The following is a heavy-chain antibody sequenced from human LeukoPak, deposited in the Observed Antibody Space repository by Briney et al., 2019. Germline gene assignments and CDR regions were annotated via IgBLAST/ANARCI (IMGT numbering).Heavy chain of an antibody. CDR1: AFTFSDHW. Sequence: GGSLRLSCTASAFTFSDHWMHWVRQAPGKGLEWVAIISHDGSEKSYVDSVKGRFTISRDNAKNSLYLQINSLRAEDTAVYYCARSSYSSSSSVWGQGTMVTVSS. J-gene: IGHJ3*01. V-gene: IGHV3-7*03. D-gene: IGHD6-6*01. CDR2: ISHDGSEK. CDR3: ARSSYSSSSSV.